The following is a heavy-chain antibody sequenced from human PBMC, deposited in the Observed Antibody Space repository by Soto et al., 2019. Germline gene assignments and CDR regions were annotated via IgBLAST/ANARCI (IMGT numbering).Heavy chain of an antibody. Sequence: SVKVSCKASGYTFTSYDINWVRQATGQGLEWMGGINPNIGTTNYAQKFQGRVTITADESTSTAYMELSSLRSEDTAVYYCASGTTGTTRWFDPWGQGTLVTVSS. CDR1: GYTFTSYD. V-gene: IGHV1-69*13. CDR2: INPNIGTT. D-gene: IGHD1-1*01. CDR3: ASGTTGTTRWFDP. J-gene: IGHJ5*02.